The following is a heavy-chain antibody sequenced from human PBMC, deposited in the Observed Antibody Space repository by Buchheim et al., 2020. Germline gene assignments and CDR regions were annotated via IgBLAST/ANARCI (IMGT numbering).Heavy chain of an antibody. J-gene: IGHJ4*02. CDR2: IYYSGST. V-gene: IGHV4-39*01. Sequence: QLQLQESGPGLVKPSETLSLTCTVSGGSISSSSYYWGWIRQPPGKGLEWIGSIYYSGSTYYNPSLKSRVTISVDTSKNQFSLKLSSVTAADTAVYYCARSYDFWSGYYTGYFDYWGQGTL. D-gene: IGHD3-3*01. CDR3: ARSYDFWSGYYTGYFDY. CDR1: GGSISSSSYY.